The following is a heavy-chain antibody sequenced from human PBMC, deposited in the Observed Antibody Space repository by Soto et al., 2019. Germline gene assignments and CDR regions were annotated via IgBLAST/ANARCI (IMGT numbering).Heavy chain of an antibody. CDR3: ARHWIAAHAFDI. D-gene: IGHD6-6*01. CDR1: GGSINNDDW. Sequence: SETLSLTCAVYGGSINNDDWWSWVRQAPGKGLEWIGEISHIRGSNYSPFFKSRVTISIDKSTKQLSLTVTSVTAADTAVYYCARHWIAAHAFDIWGQGTMVTVSS. J-gene: IGHJ3*02. V-gene: IGHV4-4*02. CDR2: ISHIRGS.